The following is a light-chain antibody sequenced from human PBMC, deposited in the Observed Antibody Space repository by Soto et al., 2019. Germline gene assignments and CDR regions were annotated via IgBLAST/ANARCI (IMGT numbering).Light chain of an antibody. Sequence: QSVLTQPPSVSGAPGQRVTISCTGSSSNIGAGYDVHWYQHLPGTAPKLLIYGNSVRPSGVPDRFSASRFGTSASLAITWLQAEDEAHYYCQSYDSSLSGSLVFGGGTKLTVL. CDR3: QSYDSSLSGSLV. V-gene: IGLV1-40*01. J-gene: IGLJ2*01. CDR2: GNS. CDR1: SSNIGAGYD.